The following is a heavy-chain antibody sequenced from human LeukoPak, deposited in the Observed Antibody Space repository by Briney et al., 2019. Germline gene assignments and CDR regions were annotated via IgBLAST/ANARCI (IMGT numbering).Heavy chain of an antibody. CDR1: GFTFSNYA. CDR2: VGGSGTNT. J-gene: IGHJ4*02. Sequence: PGGSLRLSCAASGFTFSNYAMSWVRQAPGRGLEWVSTVGGSGTNTYYADSVKGRFTVSRDNSKNTLYLQMNSLSAEDTAVYYCAKRHSSGWHYFDYWGQGTLVTVSS. CDR3: AKRHSSGWHYFDY. D-gene: IGHD6-19*01. V-gene: IGHV3-23*01.